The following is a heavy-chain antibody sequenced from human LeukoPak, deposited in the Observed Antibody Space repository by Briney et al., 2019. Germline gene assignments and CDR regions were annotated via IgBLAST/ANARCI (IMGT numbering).Heavy chain of an antibody. CDR3: ARGYYDFWSGQFYYYYYYMDV. D-gene: IGHD3-3*01. Sequence: SETLSLTCTVSGGSISSYYCSWIRQPPGKGLEWIGYIYYSGSTNYNPSLKNRVTISIDTSKNQFSLKLSSVTAADTAVYYCARGYYDFWSGQFYYYYYYMDVWGKGTTVTVSS. V-gene: IGHV4-59*01. CDR2: IYYSGST. CDR1: GGSISSYY. J-gene: IGHJ6*03.